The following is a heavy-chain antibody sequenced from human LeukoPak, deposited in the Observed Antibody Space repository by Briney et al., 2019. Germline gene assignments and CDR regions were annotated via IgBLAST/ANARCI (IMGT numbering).Heavy chain of an antibody. CDR3: ARAVDI. Sequence: MASETLSLTCAVSGYSISSGYYWGWIRQPPGKGLEWIGSIYHSGSTYYNPSLKSRVTISVDTSKNQFSLKLSSVTAADTAVYYCARAVDIWGQGTMVTVSS. D-gene: IGHD6-19*01. V-gene: IGHV4-38-2*01. CDR2: IYHSGST. CDR1: GYSISSGYY. J-gene: IGHJ3*02.